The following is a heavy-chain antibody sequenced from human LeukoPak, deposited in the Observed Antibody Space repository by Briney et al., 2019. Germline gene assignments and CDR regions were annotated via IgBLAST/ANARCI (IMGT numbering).Heavy chain of an antibody. J-gene: IGHJ4*02. CDR1: GDSISSTTYY. CDR3: ARLYQGKRPPDY. CDR2: ILHSGST. D-gene: IGHD6-25*01. Sequence: SETLSLTCTVSGDSISSTTYYWGWIRQPPGKGLEWIGSILHSGSTYYNPSLKSRVTISVDTSKNQLSLRLRSVTAADTAVYYCARLYQGKRPPDYWGQGTLVTVSS. V-gene: IGHV4-39*01.